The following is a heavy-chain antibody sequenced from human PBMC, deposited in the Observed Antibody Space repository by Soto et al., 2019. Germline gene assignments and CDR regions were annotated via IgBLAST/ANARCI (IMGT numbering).Heavy chain of an antibody. D-gene: IGHD6-6*01. CDR3: ARVRQLGGYFYYYMDV. J-gene: IGHJ6*03. Sequence: QVQLLQSGAEVKKHGASVKVSCKDSGYTFTNYGITWVRQAPGQGLEWMGWISAYNGNTHYTQRLQGRVTMTTDTSTSTAYMELRGLRSDDTAVYYCARVRQLGGYFYYYMDVWGKGTTVTVSS. CDR2: ISAYNGNT. V-gene: IGHV1-18*01. CDR1: GYTFTNYG.